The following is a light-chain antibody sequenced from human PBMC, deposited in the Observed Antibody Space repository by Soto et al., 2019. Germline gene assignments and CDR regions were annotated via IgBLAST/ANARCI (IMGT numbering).Light chain of an antibody. CDR2: AAS. Sequence: DIQMTQSPSSLSASVGDRVTITCRASQSISNYLNWYQQKPGKAPKLLIYAASSLQSGVPSRFSGSGSGTDFTLTISSLHPEDFATYYCQQSYNSPPTFGQGTKVEVK. CDR3: QQSYNSPPT. J-gene: IGKJ1*01. CDR1: QSISNY. V-gene: IGKV1-39*01.